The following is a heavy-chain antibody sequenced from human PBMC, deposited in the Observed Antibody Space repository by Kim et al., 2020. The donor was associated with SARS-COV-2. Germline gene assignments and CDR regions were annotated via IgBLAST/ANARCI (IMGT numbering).Heavy chain of an antibody. CDR3: ARDSREIRYSSGWFDY. CDR1: GFTFSSYG. Sequence: GGSLRLSCAASGFTFSSYGMHWVRQAPGKGLEWVAVIWYDGSNKYYADSVKGRFTISRDNSKNTLYLQMNSLRAEDTAVYYCARDSREIRYSSGWFDYWGQGTLVTVSS. J-gene: IGHJ4*02. D-gene: IGHD6-19*01. CDR2: IWYDGSNK. V-gene: IGHV3-33*01.